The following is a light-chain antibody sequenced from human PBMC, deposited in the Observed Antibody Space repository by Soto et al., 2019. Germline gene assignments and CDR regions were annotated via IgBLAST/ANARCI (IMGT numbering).Light chain of an antibody. V-gene: IGKV3-20*01. J-gene: IGKJ1*01. CDR2: GAS. CDR1: QSVTKS. Sequence: EIVLTQSPGTLSLSPGERATLSCRASQSVTKSLAWYQQKPGQAPRLLIYGASSRATGIPDRFSGSGSGTDFTLTISRLEREDFAVYYCQQYGSSPWTFGPGTKVDIK. CDR3: QQYGSSPWT.